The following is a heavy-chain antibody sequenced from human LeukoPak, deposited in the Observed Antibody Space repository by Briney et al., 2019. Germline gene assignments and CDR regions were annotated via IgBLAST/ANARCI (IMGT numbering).Heavy chain of an antibody. CDR1: GFTFRSYG. V-gene: IGHV3-30*02. J-gene: IGHJ6*02. CDR2: VRYDGSYK. Sequence: GGCLRLSCAVSGFTFRSYGMHGVPRGPGKALVGGAFVRYDGSYKYYADYVQGRFTNSKENSKNTLYLQIKSLRAEDTAGYYCAKELIASSGWSWEDYYGMDGWRQATTVTVPS. D-gene: IGHD6-19*01. CDR3: AKELIASSGWSWEDYYGMDG.